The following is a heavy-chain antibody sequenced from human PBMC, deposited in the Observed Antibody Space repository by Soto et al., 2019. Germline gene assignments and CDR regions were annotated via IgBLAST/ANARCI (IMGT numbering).Heavy chain of an antibody. CDR2: INPSGGST. CDR1: GYTFPSYY. Sequence: ASVKVSCKASGYTFPSYYIHWVRQAPGQGLEWMGIINPSGGSTSYAQKFQGRVTMTRDTSTSTVYMELSSLRSEDTAVYYCARDLGDSMEDYWGQGTLVTVSS. V-gene: IGHV1-46*01. CDR3: ARDLGDSMEDY. J-gene: IGHJ4*02. D-gene: IGHD3-22*01.